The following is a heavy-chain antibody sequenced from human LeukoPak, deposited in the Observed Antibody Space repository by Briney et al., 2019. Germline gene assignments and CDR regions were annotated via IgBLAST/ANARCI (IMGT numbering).Heavy chain of an antibody. D-gene: IGHD2-2*01. J-gene: IGHJ6*02. CDR2: IYSGGST. CDR1: GFTVSSNY. V-gene: IGHV3-53*04. CDR3: ARGGDIVVVPAATAMDV. Sequence: GGSLRLSCAASGFTVSSNYMSWVRQAPGKGLEWVSVIYSGGSTYYADSVKGRFTISRHNSKNTLYLQMNSLRAEDTAVYYCARGGDIVVVPAATAMDVWGQGTTVTVSS.